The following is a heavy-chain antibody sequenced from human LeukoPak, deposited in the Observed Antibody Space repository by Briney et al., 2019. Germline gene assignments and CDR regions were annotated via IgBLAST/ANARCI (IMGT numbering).Heavy chain of an antibody. V-gene: IGHV3-74*01. CDR2: IVSDGSDT. CDR3: AKEMGFKIREVMLGFFDY. Sequence: PGGSLRLSCAASGFTFSSYSMNWVRQTPGKGLVWVSRIVSDGSDTAYADSVKGRFTISRDNSKKTLYLQMNSLRAEDTAVYYCAKEMGFKIREVMLGFFDYWGQGTLVTVSS. J-gene: IGHJ4*02. D-gene: IGHD3-10*01. CDR1: GFTFSSYS.